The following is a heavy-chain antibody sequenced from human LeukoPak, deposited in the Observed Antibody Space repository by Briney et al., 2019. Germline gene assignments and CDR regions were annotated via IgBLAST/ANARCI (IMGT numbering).Heavy chain of an antibody. V-gene: IGHV3-23*01. CDR1: GFTFSSYA. CDR3: AKDISDYGDHYVHDY. D-gene: IGHD4-17*01. J-gene: IGHJ4*02. CDR2: ISDSGGRT. Sequence: GGSLRLSCAASGFTFSSYAMSWVRQAPGKGLEWVSSISDSGGRTYHADSVKGRFTISRDNSRNTLYLQMNSLRADDTAVYYCAKDISDYGDHYVHDYWGQGTLVIVSS.